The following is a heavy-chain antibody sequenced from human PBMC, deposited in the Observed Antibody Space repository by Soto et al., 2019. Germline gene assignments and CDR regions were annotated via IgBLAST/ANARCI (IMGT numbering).Heavy chain of an antibody. Sequence: VQLVQSGAEVKKPGASVKVSCKASGYTFNIYGINWVRQAPGQGLEWMGWIKPYNGNTKYAQNLQGRVTMTTDTSTSTAYMELRSLRSDDTAVYYCARDLDGSGSYYTDYWGQGTLVTVSS. D-gene: IGHD3-10*01. CDR1: GYTFNIYG. V-gene: IGHV1-18*01. CDR3: ARDLDGSGSYYTDY. CDR2: IKPYNGNT. J-gene: IGHJ4*02.